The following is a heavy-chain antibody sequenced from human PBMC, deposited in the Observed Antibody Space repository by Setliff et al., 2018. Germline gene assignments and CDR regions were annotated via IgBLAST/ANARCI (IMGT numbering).Heavy chain of an antibody. CDR1: GFTFSDYW. CDR2: IKQDGSST. CDR3: TREHTPWVGASHHDC. D-gene: IGHD1-26*01. J-gene: IGHJ4*02. Sequence: LRLSCVGSGFTFSDYWMSWVRQAPGKGLEWVAIIKQDGSSTVYADSVKGRFTISRDNAKKMLYLQMDSLRTEDTAVYYCTREHTPWVGASHHDCWGQGTQVTVSS. V-gene: IGHV3-7*01.